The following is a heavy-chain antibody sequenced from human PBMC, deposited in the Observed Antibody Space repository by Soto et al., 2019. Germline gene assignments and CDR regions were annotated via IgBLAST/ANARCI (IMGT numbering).Heavy chain of an antibody. CDR3: ARGPHSALPIPAY. J-gene: IGHJ4*02. CDR1: GGSFSGYY. CDR2: INNSGEVNPSGVT. V-gene: IGHV4-34*02. D-gene: IGHD2-2*01. Sequence: QVQLQQWGAGLLKPSETLSLTCAVSGGSFSGYYWTWIRQPPGKGLEWIGEINNSGEVNPSGVTNYTPSLKIRVTISVDTSKNQFSLMLTSVTAADTAVYYCARGPHSALPIPAYWGPGTLVTFAS.